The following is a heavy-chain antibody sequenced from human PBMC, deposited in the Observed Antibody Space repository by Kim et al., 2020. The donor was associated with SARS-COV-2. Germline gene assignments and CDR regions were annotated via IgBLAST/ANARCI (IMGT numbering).Heavy chain of an antibody. CDR1: GGSFSGYY. V-gene: IGHV4-34*01. D-gene: IGHD3-10*01. J-gene: IGHJ6*01. CDR3: AAKVSYYGSGRYYNHYYYG. CDR2: INHSGST. Sequence: SETLSLTCAVHGGSFSGYYWSWIRQPPGKGLEWIGEINHSGSTNYNPSLKSRVTISVDTSKNQFSLKLSSVTAADTAVYYCAAKVSYYGSGRYYNHYYYG.